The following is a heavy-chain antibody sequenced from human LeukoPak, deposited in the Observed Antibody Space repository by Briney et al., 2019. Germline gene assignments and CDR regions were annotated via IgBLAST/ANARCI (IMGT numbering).Heavy chain of an antibody. Sequence: PGGSLRLSCAASGFTFSDYYMSWIRQAPGKGLEWVSYISSSGSTIYYADSEKGRFTISRDNAKNTVSLQMNSLRVEDTAVYYCAKDWGPVRAEYFQLWGQGTLVTVSS. CDR3: AKDWGPVRAEYFQL. CDR1: GFTFSDYY. V-gene: IGHV3-11*04. CDR2: ISSSGSTI. J-gene: IGHJ1*01. D-gene: IGHD3-16*01.